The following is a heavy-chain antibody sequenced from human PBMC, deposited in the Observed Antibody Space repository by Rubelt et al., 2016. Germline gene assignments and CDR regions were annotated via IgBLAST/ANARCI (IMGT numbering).Heavy chain of an antibody. CDR3: ARGKYYYDSGREGNFDY. Sequence: INPNSGGTNYAQKFQGRVTMTRDTSISTAYMELSRLRSDDTAVYYCARGKYYYDSGREGNFDYWGQGTLVTVSS. CDR2: INPNSGGT. J-gene: IGHJ4*02. D-gene: IGHD3-22*01. V-gene: IGHV1-2*02.